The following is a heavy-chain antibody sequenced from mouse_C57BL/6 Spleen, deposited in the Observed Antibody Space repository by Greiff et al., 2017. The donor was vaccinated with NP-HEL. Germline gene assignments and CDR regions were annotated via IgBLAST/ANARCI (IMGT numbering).Heavy chain of an antibody. CDR3: ARGYYGSSYAMDY. Sequence: EVKLMESGGGLVQPGGSLKLSCAASGFTFSDYYMYWVRQTPEKRLEWVAYISNGGGSTYYPDTVKGRFTISRDNAKNTLYLQMSRLKSEDTAMYYCARGYYGSSYAMDYWGQGTSVTVSS. V-gene: IGHV5-12*01. CDR2: ISNGGGST. J-gene: IGHJ4*01. D-gene: IGHD1-1*01. CDR1: GFTFSDYY.